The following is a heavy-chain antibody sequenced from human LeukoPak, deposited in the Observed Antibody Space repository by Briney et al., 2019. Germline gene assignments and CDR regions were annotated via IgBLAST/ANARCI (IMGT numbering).Heavy chain of an antibody. CDR1: GGSISSYY. CDR2: IYYSGST. J-gene: IGHJ5*02. V-gene: IGHV4-59*01. D-gene: IGHD6-13*01. Sequence: SETLSLTCTVSGGSISSYYWSWLRQPPGKGLEWIGYIYYSGSTSYNPSLKSRVTISVDTSKNQFSLKLNSVTAADTAVYYCARGAPPGYYNWFDPWGQGTLVTVSS. CDR3: ARGAPPGYYNWFDP.